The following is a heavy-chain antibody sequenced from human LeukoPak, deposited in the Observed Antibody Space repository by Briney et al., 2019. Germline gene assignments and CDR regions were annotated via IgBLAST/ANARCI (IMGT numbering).Heavy chain of an antibody. V-gene: IGHV4-31*03. Sequence: SETLSLTCTVSGGSISSGGYYWSWIRQHPGKGLEWIGYIYYSGSTYYNPSLKSRVTISVDTSKNQFSLKLSSVTAADTAVYYCARGYPNCSGGSCYSGYFDYWGQGTLVTVSS. CDR1: GGSISSGGYY. D-gene: IGHD2-15*01. J-gene: IGHJ4*02. CDR3: ARGYPNCSGGSCYSGYFDY. CDR2: IYYSGST.